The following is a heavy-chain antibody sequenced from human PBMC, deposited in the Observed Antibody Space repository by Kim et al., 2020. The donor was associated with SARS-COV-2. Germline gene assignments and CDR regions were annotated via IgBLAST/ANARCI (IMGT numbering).Heavy chain of an antibody. Sequence: GGSLRLSCAASGFTFSSYAMHWVRQAHGKGLEWVADITYDGSNKYYVDSVKGRFTISRDNSKNTLYLQMNSLIAEDTAVYYCARVPRSGWYLVGYFYYWGQGALVTVSS. CDR2: ITYDGSNK. CDR3: ARVPRSGWYLVGYFYY. D-gene: IGHD6-19*01. V-gene: IGHV3-30*04. J-gene: IGHJ4*02. CDR1: GFTFSSYA.